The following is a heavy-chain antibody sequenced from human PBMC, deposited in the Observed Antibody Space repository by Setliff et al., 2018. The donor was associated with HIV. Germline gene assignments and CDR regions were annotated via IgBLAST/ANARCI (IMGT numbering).Heavy chain of an antibody. Sequence: PSETLSLTCAVYGGSFSGYYWSWIRQPPGKGLEWIGEINHSGSTNYNPSLKSRVTISVDKSKNHFSLKLSSVTAADTAVYYCARAALLKLPLGYYYGMDVWGQGTTVTIS. V-gene: IGHV4-34*01. D-gene: IGHD1-7*01. CDR2: INHSGST. J-gene: IGHJ6*02. CDR1: GGSFSGYY. CDR3: ARAALLKLPLGYYYGMDV.